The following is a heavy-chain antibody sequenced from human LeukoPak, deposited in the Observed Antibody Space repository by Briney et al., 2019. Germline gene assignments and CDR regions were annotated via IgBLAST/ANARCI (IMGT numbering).Heavy chain of an antibody. CDR3: ARDNSVGDVAWWFDP. CDR1: GYTFTKYD. Sequence: GASVKVSCKASGYTFTKYDINWVRQATGQGLEWMGWMNPNSGSTGYAQKFQGRVTITRNTSISTAYMELSSLRSEDTAVYYCARDNSVGDVAWWFDPWGQGTLVTVSS. V-gene: IGHV1-8*03. D-gene: IGHD1-26*01. J-gene: IGHJ5*02. CDR2: MNPNSGST.